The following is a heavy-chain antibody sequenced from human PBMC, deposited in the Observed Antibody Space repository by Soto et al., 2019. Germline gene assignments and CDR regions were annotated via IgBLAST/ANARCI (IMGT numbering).Heavy chain of an antibody. Sequence: QVQLRQSGPGLVKPSGTLSLTCAVSSTSISSSHWWTWVRQSPGKGLEWIGQIYHSGMTNYNPSLTSPGTIAVDKSNNQFPRNMPSLTAADTAAYYCAAPPPRIVVMVSDIPPWGQRTLVAVSS. D-gene: IGHD2-21*02. CDR3: AAPPPRIVVMVSDIPP. CDR1: STSISSSHW. V-gene: IGHV4-4*02. J-gene: IGHJ5*02. CDR2: IYHSGMT.